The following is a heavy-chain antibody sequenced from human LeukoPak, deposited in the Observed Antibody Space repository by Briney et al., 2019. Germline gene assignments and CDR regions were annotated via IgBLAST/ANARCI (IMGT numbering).Heavy chain of an antibody. CDR3: ARGSGYYLGHFDY. J-gene: IGHJ4*02. CDR1: GFTFSTYW. Sequence: GGSLRLSCAASGFTFSTYWMSWVRQTPGEGLEWVANIKQDGSEKYYVDSVKGRFTISRDNAKNSLYLQMNSLRAEDTAVYYCARGSGYYLGHFDYWGQGTLVTVSS. V-gene: IGHV3-7*01. CDR2: IKQDGSEK. D-gene: IGHD3-22*01.